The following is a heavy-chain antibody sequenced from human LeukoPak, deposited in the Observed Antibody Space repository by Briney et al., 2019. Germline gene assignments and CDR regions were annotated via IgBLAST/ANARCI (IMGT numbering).Heavy chain of an antibody. CDR3: ARLSSSWSPGYYGMDV. J-gene: IGHJ6*02. Sequence: GGSLRLSCAASGFTFSSYGMHWVRQAPGKGLEWVAFIRYDGSNKYYADSVKGRSTISRDNAKNSLYLQMNSLRAEDTAVYYCARLSSSWSPGYYGMDVWGQGTTVTVSS. D-gene: IGHD6-13*01. V-gene: IGHV3-30*02. CDR2: IRYDGSNK. CDR1: GFTFSSYG.